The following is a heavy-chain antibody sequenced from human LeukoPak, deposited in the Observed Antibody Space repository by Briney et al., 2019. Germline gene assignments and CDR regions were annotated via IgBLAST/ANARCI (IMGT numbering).Heavy chain of an antibody. Sequence: SETLSLTCTVSCGSISSYYWSWIRQPAGKRLEWIGRIYTSGSTNYNPSLQSRVTMSVDTSKNQFSLKLSSVTAADTAVYYCARDQYYYDSSGYGGLYYFDYWGQGTLVTVSS. CDR3: ARDQYYYDSSGYGGLYYFDY. CDR2: IYTSGST. J-gene: IGHJ4*02. V-gene: IGHV4-4*07. D-gene: IGHD3-22*01. CDR1: CGSISSYY.